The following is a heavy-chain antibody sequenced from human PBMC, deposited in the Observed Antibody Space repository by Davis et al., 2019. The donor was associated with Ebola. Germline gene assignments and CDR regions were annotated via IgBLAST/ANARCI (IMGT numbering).Heavy chain of an antibody. V-gene: IGHV1-46*01. Sequence: AASVTVSCKASGYTFTSYYMHWVRQAPGQGLEWMGIINPSGGSTSYAQKFQGRVTMTRDTSTSTVYMELSSLRSEDTAVYYCARVSGDYTTFDYWGQGTLVTVSS. CDR3: ARVSGDYTTFDY. J-gene: IGHJ4*02. CDR1: GYTFTSYY. CDR2: INPSGGST. D-gene: IGHD4-17*01.